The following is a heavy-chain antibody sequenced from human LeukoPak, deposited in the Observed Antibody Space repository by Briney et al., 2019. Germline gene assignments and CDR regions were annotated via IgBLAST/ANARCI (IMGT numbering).Heavy chain of an antibody. CDR2: IYYSGST. V-gene: IGHV4-31*03. D-gene: IGHD4-11*01. J-gene: IGHJ4*02. Sequence: SETLSLTCTVSGDSISSAGYYWTWIRQHPGKGLEWIGFIYYSGSTYYNPSLKSRVSISVDTSKNQFSLKLSSVTAADTAVYYCARVRYSNYLEGWGQGTLVTVSS. CDR3: ARVRYSNYLEG. CDR1: GDSISSAGYY.